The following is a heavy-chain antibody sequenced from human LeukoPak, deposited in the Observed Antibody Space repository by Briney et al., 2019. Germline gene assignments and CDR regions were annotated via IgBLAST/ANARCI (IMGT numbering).Heavy chain of an antibody. CDR1: GFTFSSYS. CDR2: TSSSSSYI. J-gene: IGHJ4*02. D-gene: IGHD3-22*01. Sequence: SGGSLRLSCAASGFTFSSYSMNWVRQAPGKGLEWVSSTSSSSSYIYYADSVKGRFTISRDNAKNSLYLQMNGLRAEDTAVYYCAYNGSYYDSGLFDYWGQGTLVTVSS. CDR3: AYNGSYYDSGLFDY. V-gene: IGHV3-21*01.